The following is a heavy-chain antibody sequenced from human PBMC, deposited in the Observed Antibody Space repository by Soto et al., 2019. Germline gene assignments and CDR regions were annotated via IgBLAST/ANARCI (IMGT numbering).Heavy chain of an antibody. CDR3: ARDPNSSGWFRGPFDY. CDR1: GFTFSSYS. J-gene: IGHJ4*02. CDR2: ISSSSSTI. D-gene: IGHD6-19*01. Sequence: EVQLVESGGGLVQPGGSLRLSCAASGFTFSSYSMNWVRQAPGKGLEWVSYISSSSSTIYYADSVKGRFTISRDNAKNSLYLQMNSLRDDDTAVYYCARDPNSSGWFRGPFDYWGQGTLVTVSS. V-gene: IGHV3-48*02.